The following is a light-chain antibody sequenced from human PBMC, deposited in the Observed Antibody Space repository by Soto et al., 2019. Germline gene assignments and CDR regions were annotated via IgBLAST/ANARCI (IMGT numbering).Light chain of an antibody. Sequence: VLTQPPSVSGAPGQRVTISCTGSSSNIGAGYDVHWYQQLPGTAPKLLIYGNSNRPSGVPDRFSGSKSGTSASLAITGLQAEDEADYSCQSSDSSLSGDVFGTGTKLTVL. CDR3: QSSDSSLSGDV. V-gene: IGLV1-40*01. CDR1: SSNIGAGYD. CDR2: GNS. J-gene: IGLJ1*01.